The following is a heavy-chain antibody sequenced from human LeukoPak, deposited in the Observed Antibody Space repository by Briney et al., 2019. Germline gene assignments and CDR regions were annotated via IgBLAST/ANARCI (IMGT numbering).Heavy chain of an antibody. D-gene: IGHD3-10*01. CDR2: IYYSGST. J-gene: IGHJ4*02. V-gene: IGHV4-59*01. CDR1: GGSISNYY. Sequence: SETLSLTCTVSGGSISNYYWSWIRQPPGKGLEWIGYIYYSGSTNYNPSLKSRVTISVDTSKNQFSLKLSSVTAADTAVYYCARDGVEGNYFDYWGQGTLVTVSS. CDR3: ARDGVEGNYFDY.